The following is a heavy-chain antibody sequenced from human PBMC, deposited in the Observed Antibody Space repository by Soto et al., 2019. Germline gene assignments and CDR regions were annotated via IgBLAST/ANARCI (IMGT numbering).Heavy chain of an antibody. Sequence: GESLKISCKGSGYRFTTYWITWVRQMPVKGLDWMGRMYPSDSYTNYSPSFQGHVTISADKSINTAYLQGSSLTASDTAMYFCATREMGGGPTSCYTNVYYGLDVWGQGTTVTVSS. D-gene: IGHD2-2*02. CDR2: MYPSDSYT. V-gene: IGHV5-10-1*01. CDR3: ATREMGGGPTSCYTNVYYGLDV. J-gene: IGHJ6*02. CDR1: GYRFTTYW.